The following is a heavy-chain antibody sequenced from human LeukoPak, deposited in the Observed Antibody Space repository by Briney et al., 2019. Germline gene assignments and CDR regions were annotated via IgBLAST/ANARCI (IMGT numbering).Heavy chain of an antibody. J-gene: IGHJ5*02. V-gene: IGHV3-33*01. D-gene: IGHD2-2*02. CDR1: GFTFSHYG. Sequence: GRSLRLSCAASGFTFSHYGMHWVRQAPGKGLEWVAVIWNDGSNKYYADSVKGRFTISRDNSKNTVYLEMNSLRAEDTAVYYCARVGWVVPAAIPGGENWFDPWGQGTLVTVSS. CDR2: IWNDGSNK. CDR3: ARVGWVVPAAIPGGENWFDP.